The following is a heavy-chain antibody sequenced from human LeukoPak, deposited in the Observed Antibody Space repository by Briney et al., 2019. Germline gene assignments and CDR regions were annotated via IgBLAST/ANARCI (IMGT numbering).Heavy chain of an antibody. D-gene: IGHD2-2*01. CDR3: TLGYCSSTSCSPFDP. Sequence: GGSLRLSCAASGFTFDDYGMSWVRQAPGKGLEWVSGINWNGGSTGYADSVKGRFTISRDNAKNSLYLQMNSLRAEDTALYHCTLGYCSSTSCSPFDPWGQGTLVTVSS. CDR2: INWNGGST. CDR1: GFTFDDYG. V-gene: IGHV3-20*01. J-gene: IGHJ5*02.